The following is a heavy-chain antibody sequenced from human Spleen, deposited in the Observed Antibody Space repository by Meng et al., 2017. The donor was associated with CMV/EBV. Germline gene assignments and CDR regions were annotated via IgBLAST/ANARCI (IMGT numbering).Heavy chain of an antibody. CDR3: TRDQGSRVVPAAIYHYFDY. J-gene: IGHJ4*02. CDR2: IDPNSGGT. CDR1: GYTFTDFY. V-gene: IGHV1-2*02. D-gene: IGHD2-2*01. Sequence: ASVKVSCKASGYTFTDFYIHWVRQAPGQGLEWMGWIDPNSGGTKSAQNFQGRVTLTRDTSINTVYMQLSRLGSDDTAVYYCTRDQGSRVVPAAIYHYFDYWGQGTLVTVSS.